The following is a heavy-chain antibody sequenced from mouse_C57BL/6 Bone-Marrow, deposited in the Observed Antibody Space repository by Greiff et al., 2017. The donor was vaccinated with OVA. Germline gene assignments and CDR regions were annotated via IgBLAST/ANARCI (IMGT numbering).Heavy chain of an antibody. V-gene: IGHV3-1*01. CDR2: ISYSGST. CDR1: GYSITSGYD. CDR3: ARELRFYYFDY. Sequence: VQLKESGPGMVKPSQSLSLTCTVTGYSITSGYDWHWIRHFPGNKLEWMGYISYSGSTNYNPPLKSRISITHDTSKNHFFLKLNSVTTEDTATYYCARELRFYYFDYWGQGTTLTVSS. D-gene: IGHD1-1*01. J-gene: IGHJ2*01.